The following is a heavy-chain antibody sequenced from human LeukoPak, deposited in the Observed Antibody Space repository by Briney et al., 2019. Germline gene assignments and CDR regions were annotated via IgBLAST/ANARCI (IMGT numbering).Heavy chain of an antibody. Sequence: ASVKVSCKASGYTFTSYDINWVRQATGQGLEWMGWMNPNSGNTGYAQKFQGRVTITRNTSISTAYMELSSLRSEDTAVYYCARDSYYDSNWFDPWGQGTLVTVSS. V-gene: IGHV1-8*03. CDR1: GYTFTSYD. CDR3: ARDSYYDSNWFDP. D-gene: IGHD3-22*01. CDR2: MNPNSGNT. J-gene: IGHJ5*02.